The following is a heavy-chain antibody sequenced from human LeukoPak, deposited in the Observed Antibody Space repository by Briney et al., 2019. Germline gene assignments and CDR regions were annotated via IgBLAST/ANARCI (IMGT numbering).Heavy chain of an antibody. CDR1: GFTFSRYG. CDR2: ISYDGSSK. V-gene: IGHV3-30*03. J-gene: IGHJ5*02. D-gene: IGHD2-2*01. CDR3: ASPGGYCSSTSCTHNWFDP. Sequence: PGGSLRLSCAASGFTFSRYGMHWVRQAPGKGLEWAAIISYDGSSKYYADSVKGRFTISRDNSKNTLYLQMNSLRAEDTAVYYCASPGGYCSSTSCTHNWFDPWGQGTLVTVSS.